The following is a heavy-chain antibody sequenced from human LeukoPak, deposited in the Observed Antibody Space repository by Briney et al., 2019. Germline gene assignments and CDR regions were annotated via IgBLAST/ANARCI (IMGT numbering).Heavy chain of an antibody. CDR3: ARVLARVY. Sequence: EASVKVSCKASGGTFSSYAISWVRQAPGQGLEWMGGIIPIFGTANYAQKFQGRVTITADESTSTAYMELSSLRSKDTAVYYCARVLARVYWGQGTLVTVSS. J-gene: IGHJ4*02. D-gene: IGHD3-3*02. CDR2: IIPIFGTA. CDR1: GGTFSSYA. V-gene: IGHV1-69*01.